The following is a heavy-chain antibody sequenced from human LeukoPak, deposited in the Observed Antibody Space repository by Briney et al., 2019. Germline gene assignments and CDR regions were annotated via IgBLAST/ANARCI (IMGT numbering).Heavy chain of an antibody. CDR1: GFTVSRNY. J-gene: IGHJ4*02. CDR2: IYSGGRT. D-gene: IGHD1-1*01. CDR3: AKDPGTTGTTRFDY. V-gene: IGHV3-66*01. Sequence: LGGSLRLSCVASGFTVSRNYMNWVRQAPGKGLEWVSIIYSGGRTYYADSVKGRFTISRDNSKNTLYLQMNSLRAEDTAVYYCAKDPGTTGTTRFDYWGQGTLVTVSS.